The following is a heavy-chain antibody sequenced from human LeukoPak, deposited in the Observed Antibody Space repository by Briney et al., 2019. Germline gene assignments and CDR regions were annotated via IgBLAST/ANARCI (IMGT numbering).Heavy chain of an antibody. CDR1: GTSIRSGDYY. CDR2: IYYSGST. Sequence: SETLSLTCTVSGTSIRSGDYYWCWIRQPPGKSLEWIGYIYYSGSTYYNPSLKSRLTIAVDTSKNQFSLRLTSVTAADTAVYYCAALQRPAAIDYWGQGTLVTVSS. J-gene: IGHJ4*02. D-gene: IGHD2-2*01. CDR3: AALQRPAAIDY. V-gene: IGHV4-30-4*01.